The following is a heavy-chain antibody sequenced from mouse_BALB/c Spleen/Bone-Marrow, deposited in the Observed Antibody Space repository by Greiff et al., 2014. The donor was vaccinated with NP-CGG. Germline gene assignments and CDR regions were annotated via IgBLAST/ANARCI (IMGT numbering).Heavy chain of an antibody. Sequence: EVQLQQSGAELVKPGASVKLSCTASGFNIKDTYIHWVNQRPEQGLEWIGRIDPANGFAKYDPKFQGKATITADTPSNTAYLHLSSLTSEDTAVYYCARAYYGNYPYVMDYWGQGTSVTVSS. CDR1: GFNIKDTY. J-gene: IGHJ4*01. V-gene: IGHV14-3*02. CDR3: ARAYYGNYPYVMDY. CDR2: IDPANGFA. D-gene: IGHD2-10*01.